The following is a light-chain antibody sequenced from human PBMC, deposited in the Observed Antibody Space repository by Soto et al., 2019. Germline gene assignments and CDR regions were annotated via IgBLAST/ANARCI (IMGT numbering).Light chain of an antibody. CDR3: TAWDNSLSAVV. CDR1: RSNIGSST. V-gene: IGLV1-44*01. CDR2: GDD. J-gene: IGLJ2*01. Sequence: QPVLTQPPSTSGTPGHRVTISCSGTRSNIGSSTVNWYQQLPGTAPKLLIYGDDQRPSGVPDRFSGSKSGTSVFLAISGLQSEDEADYYCTAWDNSLSAVVFGGGNKVTVL.